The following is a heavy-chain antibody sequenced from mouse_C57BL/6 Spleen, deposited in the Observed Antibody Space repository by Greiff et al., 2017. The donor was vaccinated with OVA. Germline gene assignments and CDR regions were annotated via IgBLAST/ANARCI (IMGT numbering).Heavy chain of an antibody. CDR2: INPNNGGT. J-gene: IGHJ3*01. D-gene: IGHD1-1*01. CDR1: GYTFTDYY. Sequence: EVQLQQSGPELVKPGDSVKISCKASGYTFTDYYMNWVKQSHGKSLEWIGDINPNNGGTSYNQKFKGKATLTVDKSSSTAYMELRSLTSEDSAVYYCAREGKRLLLGFAYWGQGTLVTVSA. V-gene: IGHV1-26*01. CDR3: AREGKRLLLGFAY.